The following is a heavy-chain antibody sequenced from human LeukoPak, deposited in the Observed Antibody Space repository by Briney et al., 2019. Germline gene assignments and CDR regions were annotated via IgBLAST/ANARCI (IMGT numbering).Heavy chain of an antibody. CDR3: ARDSYSSSWLSVWGVRPEGSVGGSAFDI. CDR1: GYTFTSYY. J-gene: IGHJ3*02. Sequence: ASVKVSCKASGYTFTSYYMHWVRQAPGQGLEWMGIINPSGGSTSYAQKFQGRVTMTKDMSTSTVYMELSSLRSEDTAVYYCARDSYSSSWLSVWGVRPEGSVGGSAFDIWGQGTMVTVSS. CDR2: INPSGGST. D-gene: IGHD6-13*01. V-gene: IGHV1-46*01.